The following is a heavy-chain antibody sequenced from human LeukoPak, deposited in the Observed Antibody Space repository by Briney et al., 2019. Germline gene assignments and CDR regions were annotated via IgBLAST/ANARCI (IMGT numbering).Heavy chain of an antibody. J-gene: IGHJ3*01. Sequence: SETLSLTCTVSGGSISSYYWSWIRQPAGKGLEWIGRIYTSGTTYYNPSLKSRVTISVDTSKNQFSLKMKSVTAADTAVYHCARFLLYDSSGTDGFDVWGQGTMVTVSS. V-gene: IGHV4-4*07. CDR3: ARFLLYDSSGTDGFDV. CDR2: IYTSGTT. D-gene: IGHD3-22*01. CDR1: GGSISSYY.